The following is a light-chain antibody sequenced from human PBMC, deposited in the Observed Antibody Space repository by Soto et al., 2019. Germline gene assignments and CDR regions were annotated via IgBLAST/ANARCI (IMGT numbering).Light chain of an antibody. CDR1: GSDIGAYNF. V-gene: IGLV2-8*01. CDR2: GVT. J-gene: IGLJ3*02. Sequence: QSALAQPPSASGSPGQSVTISCTGSGSDIGAYNFVSWYQQHPGKAPKLMIFGVTERPSGVPDRFSGSQSGNTASLTVSGLQADDEAIYYCYSYAGRKVWVFGGGTKLTVL. CDR3: YSYAGRKVWV.